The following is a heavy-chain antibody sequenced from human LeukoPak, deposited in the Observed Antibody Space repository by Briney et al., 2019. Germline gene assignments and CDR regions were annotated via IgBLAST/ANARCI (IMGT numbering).Heavy chain of an antibody. V-gene: IGHV1-69*04. Sequence: SVKVSCKASGGTFSSYAISWVRQAPGQGLEWMGRIIPILGIANYAQKFQGRVTITADKSTSTAYMELSSLRSEDTAVYYCARGGIAATTDAFDIWGQGTMVTVSS. CDR3: ARGGIAATTDAFDI. CDR1: GGTFSSYA. CDR2: IIPILGIA. J-gene: IGHJ3*02. D-gene: IGHD6-13*01.